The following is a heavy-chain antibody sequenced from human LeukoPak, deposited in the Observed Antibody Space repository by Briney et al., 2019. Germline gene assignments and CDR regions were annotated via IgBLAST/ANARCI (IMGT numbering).Heavy chain of an antibody. Sequence: ASVKVSCKASGYTFTSYGISWVRQAPGQGLEWMGWISTYNGDTNYAQKLQGRVTMTTDTSTNTAYMELRSLRSDDTAVYYCATSPYSSSWYPTVLDYWGQGTLVTVSS. CDR1: GYTFTSYG. CDR3: ATSPYSSSWYPTVLDY. J-gene: IGHJ4*02. D-gene: IGHD6-13*01. CDR2: ISTYNGDT. V-gene: IGHV1-18*01.